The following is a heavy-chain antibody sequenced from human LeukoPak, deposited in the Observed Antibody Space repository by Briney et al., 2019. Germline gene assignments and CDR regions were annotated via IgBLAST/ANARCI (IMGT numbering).Heavy chain of an antibody. CDR1: GGSISSGSYY. CDR2: IYTSGST. V-gene: IGHV4-61*02. CDR3: ARDHTIFGVDP. Sequence: PSETLSLTCTVSGGSISSGSYYWSWIRQPAGKGLEWIGRIYTSGSTNYNPSLKSRVTISVDTSKNQFSLKLSSVTAADTAVYYCARDHTIFGVDPWGQGTLVTVSS. J-gene: IGHJ5*02. D-gene: IGHD3-3*01.